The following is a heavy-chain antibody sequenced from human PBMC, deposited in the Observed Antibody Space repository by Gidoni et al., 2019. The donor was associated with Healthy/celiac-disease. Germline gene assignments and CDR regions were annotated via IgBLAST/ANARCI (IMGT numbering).Heavy chain of an antibody. D-gene: IGHD6-6*01. CDR3: ARGEGSSSDYYYYYGMDV. CDR2: IYYSGSP. J-gene: IGHJ6*02. V-gene: IGHV4-59*01. CDR1: GGSISSYY. Sequence: QVQLQESGPGLVKPSETLTLTCTVPGGSISSYYWRWIRQPPRKGLEWMGYIYYSGSPNYNPSLKRRVTISVATSKHQFSLKLSSVTAADTAVYYCARGEGSSSDYYYYYGMDVWGQGTTVTVSS.